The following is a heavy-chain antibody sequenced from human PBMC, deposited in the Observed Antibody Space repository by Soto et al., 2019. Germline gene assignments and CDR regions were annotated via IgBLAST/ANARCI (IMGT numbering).Heavy chain of an antibody. Sequence: SETLSLTCTVSGASISSAGYSWSWVRQHPGKGLEWIGYITYSGDTDYNPSLRSRVSISIDTSRNQFSLRLSSVTAADTAVYYCATDSRSSNSWEGCWFGTWGQGTLVTVSS. J-gene: IGHJ5*02. D-gene: IGHD2-2*01. V-gene: IGHV4-31*03. CDR3: ATDSRSSNSWEGCWFGT. CDR1: GASISSAGYS. CDR2: ITYSGDT.